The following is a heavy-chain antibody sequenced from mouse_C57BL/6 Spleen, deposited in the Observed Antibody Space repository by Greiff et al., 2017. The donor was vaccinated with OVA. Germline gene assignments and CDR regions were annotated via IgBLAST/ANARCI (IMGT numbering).Heavy chain of an antibody. CDR2: ISGGGGNT. D-gene: IGHD1-1*01. CDR1: GFTFSSYT. CDR3: ARDYEYFDY. J-gene: IGHJ2*01. V-gene: IGHV5-9*01. Sequence: EVKLQESGGGLVKPGGSLKLSCAASGFTFSSYTMSWVRQTPEKRLEWVATISGGGGNTYYPDSVKGRFTISRDNAKNTLYLQMSSLRSEDTALYYCARDYEYFDYWGQGTTLTVSS.